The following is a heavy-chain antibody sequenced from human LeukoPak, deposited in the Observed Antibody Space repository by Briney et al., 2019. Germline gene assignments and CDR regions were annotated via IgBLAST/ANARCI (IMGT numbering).Heavy chain of an antibody. CDR2: IYYSGST. V-gene: IGHV4-59*01. CDR1: GGSISSYY. D-gene: IGHD3-10*01. Sequence: SETLSLTCTVSGGSISSYYWSWIRRPPGKGLEWIGYIYYSGSTNYDPSLKSRVIISVDTSKNQFSLKLSSVTAADTAVYYCARVEEGYGSGRRENYYYYYYMDVWGKGTTVTISS. J-gene: IGHJ6*03. CDR3: ARVEEGYGSGRRENYYYYYYMDV.